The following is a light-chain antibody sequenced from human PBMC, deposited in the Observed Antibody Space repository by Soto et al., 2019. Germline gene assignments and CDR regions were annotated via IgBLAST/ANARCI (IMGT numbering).Light chain of an antibody. CDR1: SSDVGGYNY. CDR2: EVT. Sequence: QSALTQPASVSGSPGQSITISCTGTSSDVGGYNYVSWYQQYPGKAPKLMIYEVTHRPSGVSNRFSGSKSANTASLTISGLQAEDEADYYCSSYATSSTRVFGGGTKLTVL. V-gene: IGLV2-14*01. J-gene: IGLJ3*02. CDR3: SSYATSSTRV.